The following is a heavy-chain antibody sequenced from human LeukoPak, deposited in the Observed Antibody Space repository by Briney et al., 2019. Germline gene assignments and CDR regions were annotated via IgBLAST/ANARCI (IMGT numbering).Heavy chain of an antibody. CDR1: GFTFSSYS. V-gene: IGHV3-21*01. J-gene: IGHJ3*02. CDR3: NLVMTSPFFDI. Sequence: GGSLRLSCAASGFTFSSYSMNWVRQAPGKGLEWVSSISSSSSYIYYADSVKGRFTISRDNAKNSLYLQMNSLRAEDTAVYYCNLVMTSPFFDIWGQGTMVTVSS. D-gene: IGHD3-16*01. CDR2: ISSSSSYI.